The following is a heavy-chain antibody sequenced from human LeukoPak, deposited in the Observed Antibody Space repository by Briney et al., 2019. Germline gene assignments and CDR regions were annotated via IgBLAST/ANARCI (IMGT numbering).Heavy chain of an antibody. J-gene: IGHJ4*02. CDR3: ASSLRRDY. V-gene: IGHV4-34*01. CDR2: INHSGGT. Sequence: SETLSLTCAVYGGSFSGYYWSWIRQPPGKGLEWIGEINHSGGTNYNPSLKSRVTISVDTSKNQFSLKLSSVTAADTAVYYCASSLRRDYWGQGTLVTVSS. CDR1: GGSFSGYY. D-gene: IGHD4-17*01.